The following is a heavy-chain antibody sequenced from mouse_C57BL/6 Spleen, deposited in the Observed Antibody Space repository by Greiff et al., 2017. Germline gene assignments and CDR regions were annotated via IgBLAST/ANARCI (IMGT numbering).Heavy chain of an antibody. CDR3: TRSGYYGYPAWFAY. V-gene: IGHV1-15*01. J-gene: IGHJ3*01. Sequence: VQLQQSGAELVRPGASVTLSCKASGYTFTDYEMHWVKQTPLHGLEWIGAIDPETGGTAYNQKFKGKAILTANKSSSTAYMELRSLTSEDSAVYYCTRSGYYGYPAWFAYWGQGTLVTVSA. D-gene: IGHD2-2*01. CDR2: IDPETGGT. CDR1: GYTFTDYE.